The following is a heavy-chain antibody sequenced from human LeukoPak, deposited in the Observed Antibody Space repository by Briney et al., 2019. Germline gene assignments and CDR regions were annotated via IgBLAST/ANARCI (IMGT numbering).Heavy chain of an antibody. CDR3: AGPSGRYYYYYMDV. J-gene: IGHJ6*03. V-gene: IGHV4-59*01. Sequence: SETLSLTCTVSGGSITNYYWNWIRQPPGKGLEWIGFIYSSGTTNYNPSLKSRVTISVDTSKNQFSLKLSSVTAADTAVYHCAGPSGRYYYYYMDVWGKGTTVTVSS. CDR2: IYSSGTT. CDR1: GGSITNYY.